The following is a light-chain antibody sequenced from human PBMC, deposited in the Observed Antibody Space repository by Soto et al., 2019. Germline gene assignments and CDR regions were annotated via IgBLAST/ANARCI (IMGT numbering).Light chain of an antibody. CDR2: GNS. CDR1: SSNIGAGYD. Sequence: QSVLTQPPSVSGAPGRRVTISCTGSSSNIGAGYDVHWYQQLPGTAPKLLIYGNSNRPSGVPDRFSGSKSGTSASLAITGLQAEDEADYYCQSYDSSLSLFGGGTKLTVL. J-gene: IGLJ2*01. V-gene: IGLV1-40*01. CDR3: QSYDSSLSL.